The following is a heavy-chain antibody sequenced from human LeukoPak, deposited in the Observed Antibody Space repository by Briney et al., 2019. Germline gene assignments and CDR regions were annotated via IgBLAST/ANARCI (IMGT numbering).Heavy chain of an antibody. CDR3: ARNSGWYDLDY. Sequence: PGGSLRLSCAASGFTFSTYAMSWVRQAPGKGLECVSTISGSGGSTYYADSVEGRFTISTDNAKNSLYLQMNSLRAEDTAVYYCARNSGWYDLDYWGQGTLVTVSS. CDR2: ISGSGGST. CDR1: GFTFSTYA. J-gene: IGHJ4*02. V-gene: IGHV3-23*01. D-gene: IGHD6-19*01.